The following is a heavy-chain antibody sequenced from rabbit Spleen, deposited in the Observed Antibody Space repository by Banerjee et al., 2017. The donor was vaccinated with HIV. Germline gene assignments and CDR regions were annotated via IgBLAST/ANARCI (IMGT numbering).Heavy chain of an antibody. CDR2: IYPDASGST. J-gene: IGHJ4*01. CDR3: ARDLDGVIGWNFGW. D-gene: IGHD1-1*01. V-gene: IGHV1S40*01. CDR1: GFSFSTSYY. Sequence: QSLEESGGDMVKPGASLTLTCTSSGFSFSTSYYMCWVRQAPGKGPEWIGCIYPDASGSTAYASWAKGRFTISKTSSTTVTLQMTSLTAADTATYFCARDLDGVIGWNFGWWGQGTLVTVS.